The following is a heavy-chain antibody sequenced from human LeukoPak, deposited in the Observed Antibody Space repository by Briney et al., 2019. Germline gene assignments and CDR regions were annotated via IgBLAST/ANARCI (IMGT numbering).Heavy chain of an antibody. V-gene: IGHV3-48*04. CDR2: ISSSSSTI. J-gene: IGHJ3*02. CDR1: GFTFSSYS. Sequence: PGGSLRLSCAASGFTFSSYSMNWVRQAPGKGLEWVSYISSSSSTIYYADSVKGRFTISRDNAKNSLYLQMNSLRAEDTAVYYCAREDYGADDAFDIWGQGTMVTVSS. CDR3: AREDYGADDAFDI. D-gene: IGHD4-17*01.